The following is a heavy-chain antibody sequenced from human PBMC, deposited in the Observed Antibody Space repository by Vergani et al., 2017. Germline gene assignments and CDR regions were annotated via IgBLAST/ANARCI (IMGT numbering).Heavy chain of an antibody. V-gene: IGHV4-39*01. CDR1: ADSISSGSYY. Sequence: QLQLQQSGPGLVNPSETLFLTCTVSADSISSGSYYWGWIRQPPGKSLEWIGSIYYSGLTYYNPSLKSRVAISVDTSKNQFSLKVTSVTAADTTVYFCARQRPGSGWSPGDFDDWGQGILVTVSS. J-gene: IGHJ4*02. CDR2: IYYSGLT. CDR3: ARQRPGSGWSPGDFDD. D-gene: IGHD6-19*01.